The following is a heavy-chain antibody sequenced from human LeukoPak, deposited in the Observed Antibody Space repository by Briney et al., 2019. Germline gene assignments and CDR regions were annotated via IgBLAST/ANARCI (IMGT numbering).Heavy chain of an antibody. CDR2: ISSSSSYI. Sequence: GGSLRLSCAASGFTFSSYSMNWVRQAPGKGLEWVSSISSSSSYIYCADSVKGRFTISRDNAKNLLYMQMNSLRAEDTDVYYCAKDGVDYSFEYWGQGTLVTVSS. J-gene: IGHJ4*02. D-gene: IGHD4-11*01. CDR1: GFTFSSYS. V-gene: IGHV3-21*04. CDR3: AKDGVDYSFEY.